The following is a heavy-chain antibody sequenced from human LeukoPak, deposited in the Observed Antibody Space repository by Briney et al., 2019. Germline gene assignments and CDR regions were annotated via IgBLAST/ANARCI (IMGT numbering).Heavy chain of an antibody. D-gene: IGHD3-9*01. CDR3: ARDKRRRFFDWLFIDY. J-gene: IGHJ4*02. Sequence: SGGSLRLSCAASGFTFSNYAMSWVRQAPGKGLEWVSAISGSASSTYYADSVKGRFTISRDNFNNTLYLQMNGLRAEDTAEYYCARDKRRRFFDWLFIDYWGQGTLVTVSS. CDR1: GFTFSNYA. CDR2: ISGSASST. V-gene: IGHV3-23*01.